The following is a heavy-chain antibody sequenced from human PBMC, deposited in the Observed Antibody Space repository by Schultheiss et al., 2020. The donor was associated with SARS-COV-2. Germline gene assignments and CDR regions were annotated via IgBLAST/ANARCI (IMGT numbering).Heavy chain of an antibody. D-gene: IGHD5-18*01. CDR3: AGSGYRYGARW. Sequence: SETLSLTCAVYGGSFSGYYWSWIRQHPGKGLEWIGYIHYSGSTNYNPSLKSRVITSVDTSKNQFSLKLSSVTAADTAVYYCAGSGYRYGARWWGQGTLVTVSS. CDR1: GGSFSGYY. CDR2: IHYSGST. J-gene: IGHJ4*02. V-gene: IGHV4-59*01.